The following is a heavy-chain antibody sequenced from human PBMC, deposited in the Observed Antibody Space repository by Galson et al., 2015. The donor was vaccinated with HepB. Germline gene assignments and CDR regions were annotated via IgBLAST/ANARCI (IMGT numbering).Heavy chain of an antibody. CDR2: FDPEDGET. CDR1: GYTLTELS. J-gene: IGHJ4*02. D-gene: IGHD3-3*01. Sequence: SCKVSGYTLTELSMHWVRQAPGKGLEWMGGFDPEDGETIYAQKFQGRVTMTEDTSTDTAYMELSSLRSEDTAVYYCARDPDPQYYDFWSGYYPGYWGQGTLVTVSS. CDR3: ARDPDPQYYDFWSGYYPGY. V-gene: IGHV1-24*01.